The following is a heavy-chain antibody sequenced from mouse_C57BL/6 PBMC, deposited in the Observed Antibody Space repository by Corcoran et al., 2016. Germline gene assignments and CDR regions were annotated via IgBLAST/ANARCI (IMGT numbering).Heavy chain of an antibody. Sequence: QVTLKESGPGILQSSQTLSLTCSFSGFSLSTSGMGVSWIRQPSGKGLEWLAHIYWDDDKRYNPSLKSRLTISKDTSRNQVFLKITSVYTSDTATFYFALYDYYQALFAYWGQCTLVTVSA. CDR1: GFSLSTSGMG. CDR3: ALYDYYQALFAY. D-gene: IGHD2-4*01. J-gene: IGHJ3*01. V-gene: IGHV8-12*01. CDR2: IYWDDDK.